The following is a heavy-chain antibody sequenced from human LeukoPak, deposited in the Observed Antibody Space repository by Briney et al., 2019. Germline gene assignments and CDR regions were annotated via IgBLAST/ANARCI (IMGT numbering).Heavy chain of an antibody. J-gene: IGHJ4*02. Sequence: PGGSLRLSCAASGFTFSSYWMHWVRQAPGKGLVWVSRINSDGSSTSYADSVKGRFTISRDNAKNTLYLQMNSLRAEDTAVYYCTTGLYYYGSGSYYILGEPFDYWGQGTLVTVSS. CDR3: TTGLYYYGSGSYYILGEPFDY. CDR1: GFTFSSYW. CDR2: INSDGSST. D-gene: IGHD3-10*01. V-gene: IGHV3-74*01.